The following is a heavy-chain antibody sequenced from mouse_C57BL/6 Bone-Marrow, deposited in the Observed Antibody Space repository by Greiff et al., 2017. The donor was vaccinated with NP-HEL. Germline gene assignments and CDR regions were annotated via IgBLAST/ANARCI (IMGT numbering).Heavy chain of an antibody. J-gene: IGHJ3*01. CDR1: GFTFSSYA. V-gene: IGHV5-4*03. Sequence: EVKLVESGGGLVKPGGSLKLSCAASGFTFSSYAMSWVRQTPEKRLEWVATISDGGSYTYYPDNVKGRITIARDNAKNNLYLQLSLLRSEDTAMYYCARDEGSYSNFAWFAYWGQGTLVTVSA. D-gene: IGHD2-5*01. CDR2: ISDGGSYT. CDR3: ARDEGSYSNFAWFAY.